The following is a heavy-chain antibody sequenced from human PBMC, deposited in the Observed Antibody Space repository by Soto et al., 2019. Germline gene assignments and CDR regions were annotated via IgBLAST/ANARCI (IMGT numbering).Heavy chain of an antibody. D-gene: IGHD3-9*01. Sequence: PGGSLRLSCAASGFTFSSYWMSWVRQAPGKGLEWVANIKQDGSEKYYVDSVKGRFTISRDNAKNSLYPQMNSLRAEDTAVYYCARDRRSLRYFDWPFYSPWGQGTLVTVSS. CDR1: GFTFSSYW. J-gene: IGHJ5*02. CDR3: ARDRRSLRYFDWPFYSP. CDR2: IKQDGSEK. V-gene: IGHV3-7*01.